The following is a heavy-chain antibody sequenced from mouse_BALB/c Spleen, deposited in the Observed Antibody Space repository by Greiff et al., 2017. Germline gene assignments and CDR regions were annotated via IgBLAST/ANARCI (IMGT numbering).Heavy chain of an antibody. D-gene: IGHD1-2*01. J-gene: IGHJ1*01. CDR1: GFTFSSFG. CDR2: ISSGSSTI. Sequence: DVMLVESGGGLVQPGGSRKLSCAASGFTFSSFGMHWVRQAPEKGLEWVAYISSGSSTIYYADTVKGRFTISRDNPKNTLFLQMTSLRSEDTAMYYCARSELRLRYFDVWGAGTTVTVSS. CDR3: ARSELRLRYFDV. V-gene: IGHV5-17*02.